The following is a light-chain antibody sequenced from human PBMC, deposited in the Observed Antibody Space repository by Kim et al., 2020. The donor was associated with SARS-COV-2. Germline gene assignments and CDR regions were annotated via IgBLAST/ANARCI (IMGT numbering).Light chain of an antibody. V-gene: IGLV1-44*01. CDR3: AAWADSLNGLL. CDR2: GNK. J-gene: IGLJ2*01. CDR1: RSNIGSNT. Sequence: GQRVSIACSGSRSNIGSNTVKRYRQVPGTAPQLLIHGNKQRPSGVPDRFSGSKSGTAASLAITGLQSDDEADYYYAAWADSLNGLLFGCVTQLTVL.